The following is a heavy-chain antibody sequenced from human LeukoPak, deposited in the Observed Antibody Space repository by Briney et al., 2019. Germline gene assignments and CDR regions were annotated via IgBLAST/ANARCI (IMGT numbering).Heavy chain of an antibody. Sequence: SGGSLRLSCAASGFTFSSYGMHWVRQAPGKGLEWVAVISYDGSNKYYADSVKGRFTISRDNSKNTLYLQMNNLRAEDTAVYYCAKIDVDTAMVDADYWGQGTLVTVSS. D-gene: IGHD5-18*01. CDR2: ISYDGSNK. CDR1: GFTFSSYG. J-gene: IGHJ4*02. CDR3: AKIDVDTAMVDADY. V-gene: IGHV3-30*18.